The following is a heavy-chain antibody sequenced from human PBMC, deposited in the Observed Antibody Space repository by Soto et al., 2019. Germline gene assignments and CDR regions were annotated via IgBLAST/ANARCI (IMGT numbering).Heavy chain of an antibody. CDR3: ARDMVVVAATGGDYYYYGMDV. CDR1: GGSISSYY. V-gene: IGHV4-59*01. CDR2: IYYSGST. Sequence: SETLSLTCTVSGGSISSYYWSWIRQPPGKGLEWIGYIYYSGSTNYNPSLKSRVTISVDTSKNQLSLKLSSVTAADTAVYYCARDMVVVAATGGDYYYYGMDVWGQGTTVTVSS. J-gene: IGHJ6*02. D-gene: IGHD2-15*01.